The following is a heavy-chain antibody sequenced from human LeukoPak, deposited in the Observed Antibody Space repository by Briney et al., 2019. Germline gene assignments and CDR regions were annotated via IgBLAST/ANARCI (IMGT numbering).Heavy chain of an antibody. CDR1: GGTFSSYA. J-gene: IGHJ3*02. V-gene: IGHV1-69*13. Sequence: ASVKVSCKASGGTFSSYAISWVRQAPGQGLEWMGGIIPIFGTANYAQKVQGRVTITADESTSTAYMELSSLRSEDTAVYYCARVVTLSGAFDIWGQGTMVTVSS. CDR2: IIPIFGTA. D-gene: IGHD2-2*01. CDR3: ARVVTLSGAFDI.